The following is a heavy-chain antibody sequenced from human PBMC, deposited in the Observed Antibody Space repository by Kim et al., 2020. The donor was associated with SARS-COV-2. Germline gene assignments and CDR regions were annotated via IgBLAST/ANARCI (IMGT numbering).Heavy chain of an antibody. J-gene: IGHJ5*02. CDR3: AGAQDYGEYVLGWFDP. CDR1: GGTFSGYA. Sequence: SVKVSCKASGGTFSGYAINWVRQAPGQGLEWMGGIIPILGTANYAQTFQGRVSITADESTSTAYMALSSLSSEDTAVYYCAGAQDYGEYVLGWFDPWGQGTLVTVSS. V-gene: IGHV1-69*13. CDR2: IIPILGTA. D-gene: IGHD3-16*01.